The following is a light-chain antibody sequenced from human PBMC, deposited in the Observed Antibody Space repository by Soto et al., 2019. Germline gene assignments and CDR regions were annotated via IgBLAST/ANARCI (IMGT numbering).Light chain of an antibody. CDR3: QQRSNWEYT. Sequence: EIVLTQSPATLSLSPGESATLSCRASQSICSYLAWYQQKPGQAPRLLIYDASKRATGIPARFSGSGSGTVFTLNISRQEPEDFAVYYCQQRSNWEYTFGQGTKLEIK. CDR2: DAS. V-gene: IGKV3-11*01. J-gene: IGKJ2*01. CDR1: QSICSY.